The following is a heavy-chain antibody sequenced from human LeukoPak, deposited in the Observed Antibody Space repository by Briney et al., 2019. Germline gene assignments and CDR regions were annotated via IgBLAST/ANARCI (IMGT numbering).Heavy chain of an antibody. CDR2: INAGNGNT. D-gene: IGHD1-1*01. CDR3: VRHERDFDY. V-gene: IGHV1-3*01. Sequence: ASVKVSCKASGYTFTTYVIHWVRQAPGQRLEWMGWINAGNGNTKYSQNFQGRVTITRDTSATTAYMELSSLRSEGTAVYYCVRHERDFDYWGQGTLVTVSS. J-gene: IGHJ4*02. CDR1: GYTFTTYV.